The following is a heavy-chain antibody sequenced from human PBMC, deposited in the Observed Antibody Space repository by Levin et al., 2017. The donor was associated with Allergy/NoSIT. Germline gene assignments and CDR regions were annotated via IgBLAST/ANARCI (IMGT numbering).Heavy chain of an antibody. CDR2: INPNSGGT. Sequence: VASVKVSCKASGYTFIDYYIHWVRQAPGQGLEWMGWINPNSGGTEYAQKFQDRVTLARDTSISTVYLYMSSLRSDDTAMYYCASLSGWYNHWGQGSLVTVSS. D-gene: IGHD6-25*01. CDR3: ASLSGWYNH. V-gene: IGHV1-2*02. J-gene: IGHJ5*02. CDR1: GYTFIDYY.